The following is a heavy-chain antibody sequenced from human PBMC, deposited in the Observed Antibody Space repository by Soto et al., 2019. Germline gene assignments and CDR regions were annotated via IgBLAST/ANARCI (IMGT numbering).Heavy chain of an antibody. V-gene: IGHV4-34*01. Sequence: QVQLQQWGAGLLKPSETLSLTCAVYGGSFSGYYWSWIRQPPGKGLEWIGEINHSGSTNYNPSLKSRVTISVDTSKNQFSLKLSSVTAADTAVYYCARGPSRVQAATAFDPWGQGTLVTVSS. CDR3: ARGPSRVQAATAFDP. CDR1: GGSFSGYY. D-gene: IGHD2-2*01. CDR2: INHSGST. J-gene: IGHJ5*02.